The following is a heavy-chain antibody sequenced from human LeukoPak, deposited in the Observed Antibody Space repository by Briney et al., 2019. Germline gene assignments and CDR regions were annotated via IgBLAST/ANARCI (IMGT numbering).Heavy chain of an antibody. J-gene: IGHJ4*02. D-gene: IGHD6-19*01. Sequence: PGGSLRLSCAAAGFTFSSYWMHWVRQGPGKGLVWVSRINSDGNSTTYADSVKGRFTISRDNAKNTLYLQMNSLRAEDTAVYYCVRAAAIAVAGTSLLRYWGQGTLVTVSS. V-gene: IGHV3-74*01. CDR1: GFTFSSYW. CDR3: VRAAAIAVAGTSLLRY. CDR2: INSDGNST.